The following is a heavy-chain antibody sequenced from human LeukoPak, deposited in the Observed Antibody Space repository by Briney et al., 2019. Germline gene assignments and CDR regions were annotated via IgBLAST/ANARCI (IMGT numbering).Heavy chain of an antibody. CDR3: ACRDLTSTRSFP. CDR1: GYSFTSYW. Sequence: GESLKISCQGFGYSFTSYWIGWVRQMPGKGMEWIGVIFPGDSRIRYNPSFQGQVTISVDKAVNTAYLQWVSLRASDSAMYYCACRDLTSTRSFPWGPGTLVTVSS. CDR2: IFPGDSRI. V-gene: IGHV5-51*01. D-gene: IGHD2-2*01. J-gene: IGHJ5*02.